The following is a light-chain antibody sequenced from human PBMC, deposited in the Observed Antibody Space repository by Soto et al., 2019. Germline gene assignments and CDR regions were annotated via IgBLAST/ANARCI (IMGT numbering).Light chain of an antibody. V-gene: IGKV3-20*01. CDR1: QSVISSY. CDR2: GAS. CDR3: QQYGRSPPYP. Sequence: EIVLTQSPGPLSLSPGERATLSCRASQSVISSYLDWYQQKPGQAPRLLIYGASSSATGIPDRSSGSGSGTDFTRTISILEPEAFAVYSCQQYGRSPPYPFGQRPKLEIK. J-gene: IGKJ2*01.